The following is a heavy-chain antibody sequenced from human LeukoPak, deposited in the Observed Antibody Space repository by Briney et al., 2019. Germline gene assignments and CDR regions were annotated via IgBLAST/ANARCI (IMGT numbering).Heavy chain of an antibody. CDR2: IYPGDSDT. CDR3: ARGARPYSSSWYDFDY. Sequence: GESLKISCKGSGYSFTNYWIAWVRQVPGKGLEWMGIIYPGDSDTRYSPSFQGQVTISADKSISTAYLQWSSLKASDTAMYYCARGARPYSSSWYDFDYWGQGTLVTVSS. V-gene: IGHV5-51*01. J-gene: IGHJ4*02. CDR1: GYSFTNYW. D-gene: IGHD6-13*01.